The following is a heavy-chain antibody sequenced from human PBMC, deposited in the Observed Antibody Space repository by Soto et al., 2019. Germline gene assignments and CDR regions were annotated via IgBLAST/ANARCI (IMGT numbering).Heavy chain of an antibody. CDR2: ISSSSSYI. Sequence: GGSLRLSCAASGFTFSSYSMNWVRQAPGKGLEWVSSISSSSSYIYYADSVKGRFTISRDNAKNSLYLQMNSLRAEDTAVYYCARDDRAAGTLSYYYYYYMDVWGKGTTVTVSS. V-gene: IGHV3-21*01. D-gene: IGHD6-13*01. J-gene: IGHJ6*03. CDR1: GFTFSSYS. CDR3: ARDDRAAGTLSYYYYYYMDV.